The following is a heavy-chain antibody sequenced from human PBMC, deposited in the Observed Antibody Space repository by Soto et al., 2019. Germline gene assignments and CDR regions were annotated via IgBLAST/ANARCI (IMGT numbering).Heavy chain of an antibody. CDR3: ARDPLSSFAMDV. J-gene: IGHJ6*02. CDR2: IIPTFSRT. D-gene: IGHD3-10*02. CDR1: GDTFSSYA. V-gene: IGHV1-69*13. Sequence: SVKVSCKASGDTFSSYAISWVRQAPGKGLEWMGKIIPTFSRTNYAQKFQGRLTISADDSTSTAYMELSSLLSEDTAVYYCARDPLSSFAMDVWGQGTTVTVSS.